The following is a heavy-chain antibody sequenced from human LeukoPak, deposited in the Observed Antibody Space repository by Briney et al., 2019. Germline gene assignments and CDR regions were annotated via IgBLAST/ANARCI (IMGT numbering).Heavy chain of an antibody. J-gene: IGHJ4*02. CDR1: GFTFSSYS. V-gene: IGHV3-21*01. CDR2: ISSSSSYI. Sequence: GGSLRLSCAASGFTFSSYSMNWVRQAPGKGLEWVSSISSSSSYIYYADSVKGRLTISRDNAKNSLYLQMNSLRAEDTAVYYCARDSGGWYYDSSGSLDFDYWGQGTLVTVSS. CDR3: ARDSGGWYYDSSGSLDFDY. D-gene: IGHD3-22*01.